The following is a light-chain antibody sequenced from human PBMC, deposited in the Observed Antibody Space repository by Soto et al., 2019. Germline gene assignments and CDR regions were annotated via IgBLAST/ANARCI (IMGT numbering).Light chain of an antibody. CDR2: EVN. CDR3: SSYAGNNNYV. V-gene: IGLV2-8*01. Sequence: QSVLTQPPPASGSPGQSVALSCTGTSSDVGGYNYVSWYQLHPGKAPKLMIYEVNLRPSGVPDRFSGSKSGNTASLTVSGLQAEDEADYYCSSYAGNNNYVFGTGTKVTVL. J-gene: IGLJ1*01. CDR1: SSDVGGYNY.